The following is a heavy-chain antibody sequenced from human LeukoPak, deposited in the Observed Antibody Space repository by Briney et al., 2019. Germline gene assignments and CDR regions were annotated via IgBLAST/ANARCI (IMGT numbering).Heavy chain of an antibody. CDR2: ISSDSSNI. CDR3: ANTEYQRLGTDY. D-gene: IGHD2-2*01. V-gene: IGHV3-11*04. J-gene: IGHJ4*02. CDR1: GFTFSDYC. Sequence: GGSLRLSCAASGFTFSDYCMSWLRQAPGKGLEWVSYISSDSSNIYYADSVKGRFTISRDNAKNSLYLQMNSLRTEDTAVYYCANTEYQRLGTDYWGQGTLVTVSS.